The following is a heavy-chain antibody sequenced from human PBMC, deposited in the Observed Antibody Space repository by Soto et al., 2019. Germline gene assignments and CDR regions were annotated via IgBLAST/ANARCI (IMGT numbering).Heavy chain of an antibody. D-gene: IGHD2-15*01. CDR3: ARDAPGVAPY. Sequence: QVQLQESGPGLGRPSQTLSLTCTVSGGSINSGDSYWNWIRQHPEKGLEWIGYINYRGSTFYNPSLKSRIIISVDTSKNQFSLSLSSVTAADTAVYYCARDAPGVAPYWGQGTLVTVSS. V-gene: IGHV4-31*03. J-gene: IGHJ4*02. CDR2: INYRGST. CDR1: GGSINSGDSY.